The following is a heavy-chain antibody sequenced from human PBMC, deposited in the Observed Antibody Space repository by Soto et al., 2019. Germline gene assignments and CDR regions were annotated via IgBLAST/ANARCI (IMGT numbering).Heavy chain of an antibody. V-gene: IGHV3-74*01. CDR3: ARGGKYSAYG. D-gene: IGHD5-12*01. J-gene: IGHJ4*02. Sequence: EVQLVESGGGLVQPGGSLRLSCAASGFNFSSYWMHWARQAPGKGLVWVSHINSDGSSTNYAASVKGRFTISRDNAKNTLYLQMDSQRVEDTAVYYCARGGKYSAYGWGQGTLVTVSS. CDR1: GFNFSSYW. CDR2: INSDGSST.